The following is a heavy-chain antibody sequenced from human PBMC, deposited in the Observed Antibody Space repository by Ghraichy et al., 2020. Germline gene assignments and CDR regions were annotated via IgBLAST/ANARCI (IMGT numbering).Heavy chain of an antibody. CDR1: GFTFNIYG. Sequence: GGSLRLSCAASGFTFNIYGMNWVRQAPGKGLEWVSYISSTSSAMYYADSVKGRFTISRDNAKNSLYLQMNSLRDEDTVVYYCASNLPPMDWGQGTLVTVSS. CDR3: ASNLPPMD. D-gene: IGHD5-24*01. J-gene: IGHJ4*02. V-gene: IGHV3-48*02. CDR2: ISSTSSAM.